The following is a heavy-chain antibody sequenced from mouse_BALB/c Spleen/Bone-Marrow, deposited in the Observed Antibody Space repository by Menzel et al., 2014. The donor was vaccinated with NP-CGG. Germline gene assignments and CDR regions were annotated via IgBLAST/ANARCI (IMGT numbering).Heavy chain of an antibody. CDR3: ARHLYGNYGAMDY. D-gene: IGHD2-1*01. J-gene: IGHJ4*01. CDR1: GFTFSDYY. V-gene: IGHV5-12*02. CDR2: VSNGGGST. Sequence: EVMLVESGGGLVQPGGSLKLSCATSGFTFSDYYMYWVRQTPEKRLEWVEYVSNGGGSTYYPDTVKGRFTISRDNAKNTLYLQMSRLKSEDTAKYYCARHLYGNYGAMDYWGQGTSVTVSS.